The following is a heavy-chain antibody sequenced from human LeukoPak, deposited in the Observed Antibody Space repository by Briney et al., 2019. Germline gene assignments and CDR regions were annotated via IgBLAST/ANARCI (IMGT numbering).Heavy chain of an antibody. J-gene: IGHJ5*02. CDR3: ARGRLISYSSWYLVGWFDP. V-gene: IGHV1-69*05. Sequence: SVKVSFKSSGGTFSSYAISWVRQAPGQGLEWMGRIIPIFGTANYAQKFQGRVTITTDESTSTAYMELSSLRSEDTAVYYCARGRLISYSSWYLVGWFDPWGQGTLVTVSS. D-gene: IGHD6-13*01. CDR2: IIPIFGTA. CDR1: GGTFSSYA.